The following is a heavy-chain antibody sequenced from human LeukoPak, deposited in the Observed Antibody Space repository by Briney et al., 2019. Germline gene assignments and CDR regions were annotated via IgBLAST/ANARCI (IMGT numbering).Heavy chain of an antibody. V-gene: IGHV4-59*01. CDR1: GGSISSYY. CDR3: ARSGSYAAAGDY. D-gene: IGHD2-15*01. J-gene: IGHJ4*02. Sequence: SETLSLTCTVSGGSISSYYWSWIRQPPGKGLELIGYIYYSGSTNYNPSLKSRVTISVDTSKNQFSLKLSSVTAADTAVYYCARSGSYAAAGDYWGQGTLVTVSS. CDR2: IYYSGST.